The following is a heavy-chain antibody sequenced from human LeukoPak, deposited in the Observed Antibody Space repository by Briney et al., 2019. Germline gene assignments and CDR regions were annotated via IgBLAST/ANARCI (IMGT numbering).Heavy chain of an antibody. V-gene: IGHV4-59*08. CDR2: IYYSGST. CDR3: ARHCSSTSCYMPDYYGMDV. J-gene: IGHJ6*02. D-gene: IGHD2-2*02. CDR1: GGSISSYY. Sequence: SETLSLTCTVSGGSISSYYWSWIRQPPGKGLEWIGYIYYSGSTNYNPSLKSRGTISVDTSKNQFSLKLSSVTAADTAVYYCARHCSSTSCYMPDYYGMDVWGQGTTVTVSS.